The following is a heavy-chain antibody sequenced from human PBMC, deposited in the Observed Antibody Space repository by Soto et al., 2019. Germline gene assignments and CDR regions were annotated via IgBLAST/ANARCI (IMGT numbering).Heavy chain of an antibody. CDR3: SKDSLLGSGSNDY. D-gene: IGHD3-10*01. CDR2: INSDGSSP. CDR1: GFTFSSYW. V-gene: IGHV3-74*01. Sequence: VQLEESGGGLVQPGGSLRLSCAASGFTFSSYWMHWVRQAPGKGLVWVSRINSDGSSPSYAESVKGRFTISRDNAKNTLYLQMNSLRAEVTAVYYCSKDSLLGSGSNDYWGQGTLVTVSS. J-gene: IGHJ4*02.